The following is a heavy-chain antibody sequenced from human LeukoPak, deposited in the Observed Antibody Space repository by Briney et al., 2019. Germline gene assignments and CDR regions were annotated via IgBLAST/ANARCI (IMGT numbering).Heavy chain of an antibody. CDR3: ARELCTNGVCYVDAFDI. CDR2: INPNSGGT. V-gene: IGHV1-2*02. CDR1: GYTFTRYY. D-gene: IGHD2-8*01. J-gene: IGHJ3*02. Sequence: ASVKVSCKASGYTFTRYYMHWVRQAPGQRLEWIGWINPNSGGTNYAQKFQGRVTMTRDTSISTAYMELSRLRSDDTGVYYCARELCTNGVCYVDAFDIWGQGTMVTVSS.